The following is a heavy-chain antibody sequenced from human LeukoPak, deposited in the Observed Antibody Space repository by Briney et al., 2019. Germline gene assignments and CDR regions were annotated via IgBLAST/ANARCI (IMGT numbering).Heavy chain of an antibody. CDR3: ARSRSTTGDYFDY. J-gene: IGHJ4*02. CDR2: IYYSGST. V-gene: IGHV4-59*01. Sequence: SETLSLTCTVSGGSISSYYWSWIRQPPGKGLEWNGYIYYSGSTNYNPSLKSRVTISVDTSKNQFSLKLSSVTAADTAVYYCARSRSTTGDYFDYWGQGTLVTVSS. D-gene: IGHD1-1*01. CDR1: GGSISSYY.